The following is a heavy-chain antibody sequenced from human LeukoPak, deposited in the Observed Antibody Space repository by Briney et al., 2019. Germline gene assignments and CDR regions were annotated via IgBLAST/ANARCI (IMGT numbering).Heavy chain of an antibody. CDR3: ATGAWFGLEYFQH. CDR2: MNPNSGNT. D-gene: IGHD3-10*01. Sequence: ASVMVSCKASGYTFTSYDINWVRQATGQGLEWMGWMNPNSGNTGYAQKFQGRVTMTRNTSISTAYMELSSLRSEDTAVYYCATGAWFGLEYFQHWGQGTLVTVSS. J-gene: IGHJ1*01. CDR1: GYTFTSYD. V-gene: IGHV1-8*01.